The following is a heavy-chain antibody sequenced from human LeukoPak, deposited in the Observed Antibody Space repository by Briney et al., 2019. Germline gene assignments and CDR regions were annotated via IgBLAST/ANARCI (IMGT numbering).Heavy chain of an antibody. J-gene: IGHJ4*01. Sequence: GESLQISCKGSGSPFNTHWIGWVRQMPGKGLEWMGIIYPGDSNTRYSPSFQGQVTISVDKSITTAYLQWTTLKASDTAMYYCARTYCSGGGCLGSFDYWGHGTLVTVSS. V-gene: IGHV5-51*01. D-gene: IGHD2-15*01. CDR2: IYPGDSNT. CDR1: GSPFNTHW. CDR3: ARTYCSGGGCLGSFDY.